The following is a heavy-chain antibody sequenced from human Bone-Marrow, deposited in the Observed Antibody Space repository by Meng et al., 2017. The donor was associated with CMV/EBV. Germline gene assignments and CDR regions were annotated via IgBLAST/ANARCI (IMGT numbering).Heavy chain of an antibody. D-gene: IGHD2-2*01. CDR1: SFSSHA. CDR2: IIPIFGTP. CDR3: ARSPPGDCSRTSCSNFQH. J-gene: IGHJ1*01. V-gene: IGHV1-69*01. Sequence: SFSSHAISWVRQAPGQGLEWMGGIIPIFGTPNYAQKSQGRVTITADESTSTAYMELNSLTSEDTAVYFCARSPPGDCSRTSCSNFQHWGQGTLVTVSS.